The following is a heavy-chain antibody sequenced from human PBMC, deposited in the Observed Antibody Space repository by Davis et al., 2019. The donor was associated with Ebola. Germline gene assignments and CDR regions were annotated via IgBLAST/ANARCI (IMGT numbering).Heavy chain of an antibody. D-gene: IGHD3-10*01. CDR3: ARGRYYGSGPRGPYNWFDP. J-gene: IGHJ5*02. CDR2: INHSGST. Sequence: SETLSLTCAVYGGSFSGYYWSWIRQPPGKGLEWIGEINHSGSTNYNPSLKSRVTISVDTSKNQFSLKLSSVTAADTAVYYCARGRYYGSGPRGPYNWFDPWGQGTLVTVSS. CDR1: GGSFSGYY. V-gene: IGHV4-34*01.